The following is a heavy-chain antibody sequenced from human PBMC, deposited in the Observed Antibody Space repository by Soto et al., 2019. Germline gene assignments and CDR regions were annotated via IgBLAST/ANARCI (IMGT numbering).Heavy chain of an antibody. CDR1: GYTFIDYY. CDR3: ARDPNLSLTFHYYGMDV. V-gene: IGHV1-46*01. J-gene: IGHJ6*02. Sequence: ASVKVSCKASGYTFIDYYIHWVRQAPGQGLDWMGRINPSTGSTNYAQKFQGRVAMTRDTSTSTVYMEVSSLRSEDTAVYYCARDPNLSLTFHYYGMDVWGQGTTVTVSS. CDR2: INPSTGST.